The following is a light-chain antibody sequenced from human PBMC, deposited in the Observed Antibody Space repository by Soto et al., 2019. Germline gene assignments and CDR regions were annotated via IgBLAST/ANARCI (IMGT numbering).Light chain of an antibody. J-gene: IGKJ1*01. CDR1: QSLLHSNGNTY. V-gene: IGKV2-30*02. CDR2: RVS. Sequence: DVVMTQSPLSLPVTLGQPASISCRSSQSLLHSNGNTYLHWFQQRPGQPPRRLIYRVSNRDSGVPDRFSGSGSGTDFTLTISRVEAEDFGVYYCMQGTRSPPWTFGQGTKVEIK. CDR3: MQGTRSPPWT.